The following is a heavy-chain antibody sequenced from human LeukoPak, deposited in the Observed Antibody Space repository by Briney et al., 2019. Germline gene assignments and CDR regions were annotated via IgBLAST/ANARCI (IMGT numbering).Heavy chain of an antibody. D-gene: IGHD1-26*01. CDR1: GGSISSYY. Sequence: SQTLSLTCTVSGGSISSYYWSWIRQPPGKGLEWIGYIYYSGSTNYNPSLKSRVTISVDTSKNQFSLKLSSVTAADTAVYYCASSGSYPPFGFDPWGQGTLVTVSS. CDR2: IYYSGST. V-gene: IGHV4-59*08. J-gene: IGHJ5*02. CDR3: ASSGSYPPFGFDP.